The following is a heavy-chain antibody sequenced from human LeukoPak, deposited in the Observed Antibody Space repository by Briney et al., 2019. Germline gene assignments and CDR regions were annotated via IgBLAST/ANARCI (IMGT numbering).Heavy chain of an antibody. D-gene: IGHD2-2*01. Sequence: TGGSLRLSCAASGFTFSSYEMNWVRQAPGKGLEWVSYISSSGSTIYYADSVKGRFTISRDNAKNSLYLQMNSLRAEDMALYYCAKGYCSSTSCYLFSWGQGTLVTVSS. CDR1: GFTFSSYE. CDR3: AKGYCSSTSCYLFS. CDR2: ISSSGSTI. V-gene: IGHV3-48*03. J-gene: IGHJ5*02.